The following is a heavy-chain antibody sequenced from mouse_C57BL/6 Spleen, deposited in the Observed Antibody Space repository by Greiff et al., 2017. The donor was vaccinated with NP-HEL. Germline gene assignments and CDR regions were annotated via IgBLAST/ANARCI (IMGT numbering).Heavy chain of an antibody. D-gene: IGHD2-1*01. V-gene: IGHV3-6*01. CDR3: AKGGGNWHAMDY. CDR2: ISYDGSN. Sequence: DVKLQESGPGLVKPSQSLSLTCSVTGYSITSGYYWNWIRQFPGNKLEWMGYISYDGSNNYNPSLKNRISITRDTSKNQFFLKLNSVTTEDTATYYCAKGGGNWHAMDYWGQGTSVTVSS. J-gene: IGHJ4*01. CDR1: GYSITSGYY.